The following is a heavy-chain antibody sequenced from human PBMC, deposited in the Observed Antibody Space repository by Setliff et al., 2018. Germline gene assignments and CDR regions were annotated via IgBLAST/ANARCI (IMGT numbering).Heavy chain of an antibody. CDR2: SYPSGGSI. V-gene: IGHV1-46*01. J-gene: IGHJ4*02. CDR3: ARVRPCGVDCSTGVRGPYYFYH. CDR1: GYPFTRYY. D-gene: IGHD2-21*02. Sequence: ASVKVSCKASGYPFTRYYMHWVRQAPGQVLEWLGISYPSGGSISHAQIFQGRVTMTRDTATSTVYVELSSLRSEDTAVYYCARVRPCGVDCSTGVRGPYYFYHWGQGTLVTVAS.